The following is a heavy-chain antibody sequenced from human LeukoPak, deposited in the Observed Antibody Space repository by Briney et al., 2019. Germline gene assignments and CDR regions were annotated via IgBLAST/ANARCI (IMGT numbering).Heavy chain of an antibody. CDR2: TSTYNDKT. Sequence: GASVKVSCKASGYTFTMNGISWVRQAPGQGLEWMGWTSTYNDKTNYAQRLQGRVTMTTDESTSTAYMELSSLRSEDTAVYYCASCPLVVPAAIRLYYYYYYMDVWGKGTTVTVSS. J-gene: IGHJ6*03. V-gene: IGHV1-18*01. D-gene: IGHD2-2*02. CDR3: ASCPLVVPAAIRLYYYYYYMDV. CDR1: GYTFTMNG.